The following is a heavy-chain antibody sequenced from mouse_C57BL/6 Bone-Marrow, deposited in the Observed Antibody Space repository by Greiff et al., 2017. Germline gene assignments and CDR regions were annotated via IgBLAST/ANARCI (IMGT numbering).Heavy chain of an antibody. V-gene: IGHV3-2*02. D-gene: IGHD4-1*01. Sequence: EVMLVESGPGLVKPSQSLSLTCTVTGYSITSDYAWNWIRQFPGNKLEWMGYISYSGSTSYNPSLKSRISITRDTSKNQFFLQLNSVTTEDTATYYCASGKYYFDYWGQGTTLTVSS. CDR2: ISYSGST. CDR3: ASGKYYFDY. CDR1: GYSITSDYA. J-gene: IGHJ2*01.